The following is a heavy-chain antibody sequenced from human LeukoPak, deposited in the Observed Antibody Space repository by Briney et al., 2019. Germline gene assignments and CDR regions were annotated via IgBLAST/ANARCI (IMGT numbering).Heavy chain of an antibody. J-gene: IGHJ4*02. CDR3: ARGSDTAMVLFYYFDY. D-gene: IGHD5-18*01. Sequence: GGALRLSCAASGFTFSSYEMNWVRQAPGKGLEWVSDISSSGSTIYYADSVKGRFTISRDNAKNPLYLQMNTLRAEDTAVYYCARGSDTAMVLFYYFDYWGQGTLVTVSS. CDR1: GFTFSSYE. V-gene: IGHV3-48*03. CDR2: ISSSGSTI.